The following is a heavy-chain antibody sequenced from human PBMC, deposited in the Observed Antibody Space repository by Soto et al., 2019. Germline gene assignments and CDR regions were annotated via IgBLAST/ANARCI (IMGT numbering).Heavy chain of an antibody. CDR2: ISSSSNTI. Sequence: GGSLRLSCAASGFTFSSYTMNWVRQAPGKGLEWVSYISSSSNTIYYADSVKGRFTISRDNGKNSLYLQMDGLRAEDTALYYCARDGGGHWPIRWGQGTLVTVSS. D-gene: IGHD1-1*01. CDR3: ARDGGGHWPIR. J-gene: IGHJ4*02. V-gene: IGHV3-48*01. CDR1: GFTFSSYT.